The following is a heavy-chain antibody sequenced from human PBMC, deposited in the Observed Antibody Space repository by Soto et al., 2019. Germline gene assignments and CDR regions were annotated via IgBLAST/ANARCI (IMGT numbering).Heavy chain of an antibody. CDR2: ISAYNGNT. CDR3: ATNRIIAAAGGYYYYGMDV. Sequence: GASVKVSCKASGYTFTSYGISCVRQAPGQWLEWMGWISAYNGNTNYAQKLQGRVTMTTDTSTSTAYMELRSLRSDDTAVYYCATNRIIAAAGGYYYYGMDVWGQGTTVTLSS. V-gene: IGHV1-18*01. J-gene: IGHJ6*01. CDR1: GYTFTSYG. D-gene: IGHD6-13*01.